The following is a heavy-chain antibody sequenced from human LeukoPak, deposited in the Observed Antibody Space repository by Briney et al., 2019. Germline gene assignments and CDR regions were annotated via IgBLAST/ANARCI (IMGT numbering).Heavy chain of an antibody. CDR2: MNPNSGNT. J-gene: IGHJ3*02. Sequence: GASVKVSCKASGYTFTSFDINWVRQATGQGLEWMGWMNPNSGNTGYAQKFQGRVTMTRNTSISTAYMELSSLRSEDTAVYYCARERGDRDTFDIWGQGTMVTVSS. V-gene: IGHV1-8*01. D-gene: IGHD7-27*01. CDR3: ARERGDRDTFDI. CDR1: GYTFTSFD.